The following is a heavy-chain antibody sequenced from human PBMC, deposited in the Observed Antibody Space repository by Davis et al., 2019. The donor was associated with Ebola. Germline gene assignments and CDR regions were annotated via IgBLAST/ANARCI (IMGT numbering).Heavy chain of an antibody. CDR2: IGSDGINK. CDR3: AKEKYQLFHPGWVY. D-gene: IGHD2-2*01. CDR1: GFTFSTYA. J-gene: IGHJ4*02. V-gene: IGHV3-23*01. Sequence: GGSLRLSCAASGFTFSTYAMSWVRQAPGRGPEWVSGIGSDGINKDYADSVKGRFTISRDNSKNTLYLQMNSLRAEDTAVYYCAKEKYQLFHPGWVYWGQGTLVTVSS.